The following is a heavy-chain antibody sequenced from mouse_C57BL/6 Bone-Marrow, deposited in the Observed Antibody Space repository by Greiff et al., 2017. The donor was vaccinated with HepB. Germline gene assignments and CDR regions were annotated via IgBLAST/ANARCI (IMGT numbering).Heavy chain of an antibody. CDR1: GYTFTSYT. V-gene: IGHV1-4*01. CDR3: ARERELGANWDSWFAY. D-gene: IGHD4-1*01. Sequence: QVHVKQSGAELARPGASVKMSCKASGYTFTSYTMHWVKQRPGQGLEWIGYINPSSGYTKYNQKFKDKATLTADKSSSTAYMQLSSLTSEDSAVYYCARERELGANWDSWFAYWGQGTLVTVSA. CDR2: INPSSGYT. J-gene: IGHJ3*01.